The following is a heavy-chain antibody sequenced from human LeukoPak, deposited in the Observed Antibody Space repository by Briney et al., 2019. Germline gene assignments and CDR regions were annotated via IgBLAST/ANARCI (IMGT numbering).Heavy chain of an antibody. Sequence: GRSLRLSCAASXFTFSNYDMHWVRQAPGKGLEGVAVIWYDGSNKYYADSVKGRFTISRDNSKNTLYLQMNSLRAEDTAVYYCARGIAVAGTFWFDQWGQGTLVTVSS. CDR2: IWYDGSNK. CDR3: ARGIAVAGTFWFDQ. D-gene: IGHD6-19*01. J-gene: IGHJ5*02. CDR1: XFTFSNYD. V-gene: IGHV3-33*01.